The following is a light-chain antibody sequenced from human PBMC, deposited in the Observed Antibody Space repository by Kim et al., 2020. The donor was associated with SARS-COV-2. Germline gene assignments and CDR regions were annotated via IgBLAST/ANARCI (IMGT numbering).Light chain of an antibody. CDR1: SSNIGSNT. V-gene: IGLV1-44*01. J-gene: IGLJ2*01. CDR3: ASWDDSLDGLV. Sequence: ELTQPPSASGTPGQRVTIPCSGGSSNIGSNTVHWYQQLPGTAPKLLIYSHNRRPSGVPDRFSGSKSGTSGSLAISGLQSEDEGDYYCASWDDSLDGLVFGGGTQLT. CDR2: SHN.